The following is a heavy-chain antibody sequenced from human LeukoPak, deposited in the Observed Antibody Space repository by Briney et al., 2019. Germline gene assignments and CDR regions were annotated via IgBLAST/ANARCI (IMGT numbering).Heavy chain of an antibody. J-gene: IGHJ6*03. CDR3: AKAAYSSSWSDYYYMDV. V-gene: IGHV3-23*01. CDR1: GFTFSSYA. CDR2: ISGSGGST. Sequence: PGGSLRLSCAASGFTFSSYAMSWVRQAPGKGLEWVSAISGSGGSTYYADSVKGRFTISRDNSKNTLYLQMNSLRAEDTAVYYCAKAAYSSSWSDYYYMDVWGKGTTVTVSS. D-gene: IGHD6-13*01.